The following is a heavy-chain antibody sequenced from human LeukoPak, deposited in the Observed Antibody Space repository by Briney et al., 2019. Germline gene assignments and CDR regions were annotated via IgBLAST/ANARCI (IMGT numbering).Heavy chain of an antibody. J-gene: IGHJ5*02. CDR1: GFTFSSYV. Sequence: GGSLRLSCAASGFTFSSYVMHWVRQAPGKGLEWVAIISYDGSNEYYADSVKGRFTIPRDNSKNTLYLQMNSLRAEDTAVYFCARDGSYSQGLDPWGQGTLVTVSS. D-gene: IGHD5-18*01. CDR2: ISYDGSNE. CDR3: ARDGSYSQGLDP. V-gene: IGHV3-30*14.